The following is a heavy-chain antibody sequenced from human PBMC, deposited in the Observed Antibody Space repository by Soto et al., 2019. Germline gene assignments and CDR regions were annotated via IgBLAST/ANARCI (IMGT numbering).Heavy chain of an antibody. V-gene: IGHV1-2*02. CDR3: ARDGNEQGFFDY. CDR1: GYTFTGYN. D-gene: IGHD1-26*01. Sequence: QVQLVQSGAEVKKTGASVKVSCKASGYTFTGYNMHWVRQAPGQGLEWMGWIKASTGGTVYAQKYQSRVTMTRDTSISTAYMALSRLRSDDTAMYYCARDGNEQGFFDYWGQGALVTVSS. J-gene: IGHJ4*02. CDR2: IKASTGGT.